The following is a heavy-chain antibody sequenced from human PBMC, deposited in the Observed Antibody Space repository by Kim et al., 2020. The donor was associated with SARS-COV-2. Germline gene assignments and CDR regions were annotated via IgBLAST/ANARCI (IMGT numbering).Heavy chain of an antibody. CDR1: GGSISSYY. CDR3: ARGGDTYDVWSGYRDSYGMDV. J-gene: IGHJ6*02. Sequence: SETLSLTCTVSGGSISSYYWSWIRQPPGKGLEWIGYIYYSGSTNYNPSLKSRVTISVDTSKNQFSLKLSSVTAADTAVYYCARGGDTYDVWSGYRDSYGMDVWGQGTTVTVSS. V-gene: IGHV4-59*13. CDR2: IYYSGST. D-gene: IGHD3-3*01.